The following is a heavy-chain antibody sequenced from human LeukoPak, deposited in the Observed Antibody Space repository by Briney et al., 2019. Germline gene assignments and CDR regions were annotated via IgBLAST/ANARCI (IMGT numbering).Heavy chain of an antibody. V-gene: IGHV3-9*01. CDR3: AKDIDGYYYDSSGPLDY. CDR2: ISWNSGSI. Sequence: GRSLRLSCAASGFTFDDYAMHWVRQAPGKGLEWVSGISWNSGSIGYADSVKGRITISRDNAKNSLYLQMNSLRAEDTALYYCAKDIDGYYYDSSGPLDYWGQGTLVTVSS. J-gene: IGHJ4*02. CDR1: GFTFDDYA. D-gene: IGHD3-22*01.